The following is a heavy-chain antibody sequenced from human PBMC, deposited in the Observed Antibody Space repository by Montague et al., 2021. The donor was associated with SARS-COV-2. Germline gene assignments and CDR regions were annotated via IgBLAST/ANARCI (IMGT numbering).Heavy chain of an antibody. CDR2: IDWDDDK. CDR1: GFSLSTSGMC. J-gene: IGHJ4*02. D-gene: IGHD3-9*01. CDR3: ARIRYYILAGYQTLCDY. V-gene: IGHV2-70*11. Sequence: PALVKPTQTLTLTCTFSGFSLSTSGMCVSWIRLPPGKALEWLARIDWDDDKYYSTSLKTRLTISKETSKNQVVLTMTNMDPVDTATFYCARIRYYILAGYQTLCDYWGQGTLVTVSS.